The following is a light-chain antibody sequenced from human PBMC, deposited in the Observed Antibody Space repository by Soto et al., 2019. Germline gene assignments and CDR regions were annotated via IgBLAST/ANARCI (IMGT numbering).Light chain of an antibody. CDR1: RTISSS. CDR3: QQSYSSPQMYT. J-gene: IGKJ2*01. CDR2: AAS. V-gene: IGKV1-39*01. Sequence: DIQMTQSPSSLSASVGDRVTITCRASRTISSSLNWYQQKPGKAPDLLIYAASNLQSGVPSRFSGSGSGSDFTLTISSLQPEDFATYYCQQSYSSPQMYTFGQGTRLEIK.